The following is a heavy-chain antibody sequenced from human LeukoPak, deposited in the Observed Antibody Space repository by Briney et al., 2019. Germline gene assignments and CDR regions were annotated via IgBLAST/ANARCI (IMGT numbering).Heavy chain of an antibody. CDR3: ARDFLEWLPYS. CDR2: ITSGSNYM. V-gene: IGHV3-21*01. D-gene: IGHD3-3*01. CDR1: GFSFSYYS. Sequence: GGSLRLSCAASGFSFSYYSMHWVRQAPGKGLEWVSSITSGSNYMYCADSVKGRFTISRDNAKNSLYLQMNSLRAEDTAVYCCARDFLEWLPYSWGQGTLVTVSS. J-gene: IGHJ4*02.